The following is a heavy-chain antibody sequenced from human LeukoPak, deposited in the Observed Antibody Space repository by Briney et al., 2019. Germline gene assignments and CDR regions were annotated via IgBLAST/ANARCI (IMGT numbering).Heavy chain of an antibody. V-gene: IGHV1-18*01. CDR3: ARVSYDYGAANLFDP. CDR2: ISAYNGNT. D-gene: IGHD4-17*01. CDR1: GYTFTSYG. J-gene: IGHJ5*02. Sequence: ASVKVSCKASGYTFTSYGISWVRQVPGHGLEWMGWISAYNGNTNYAQKLQGRVTMTTDTSTSTAYMALRSPRSDDTAVYYCARVSYDYGAANLFDPWGQGTLVTVSS.